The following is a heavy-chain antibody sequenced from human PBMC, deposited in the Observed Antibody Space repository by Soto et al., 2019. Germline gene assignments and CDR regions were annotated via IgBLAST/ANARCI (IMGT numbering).Heavy chain of an antibody. V-gene: IGHV1-69*02. J-gene: IGHJ4*02. D-gene: IGHD2-15*01. Sequence: GASVKVSCKASGGTFSSYNISWVPQALGQGLERMGRIIPILGIANYAQKFQGRVTITADKSTSTAYMELSSLRSVVTAVYYCAGYCSGGSCDYWGQGTLVTVSS. CDR3: AGYCSGGSCDY. CDR1: GGTFSSYN. CDR2: IIPILGIA.